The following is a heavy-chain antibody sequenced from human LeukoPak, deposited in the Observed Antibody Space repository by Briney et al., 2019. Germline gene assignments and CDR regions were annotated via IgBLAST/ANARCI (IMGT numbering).Heavy chain of an antibody. Sequence: GGSLRLSCAASGFTVSSNYMSWLRQAPGKGLDWVSAISGSGGKTYYADSVRGRFTISRDNSKNTMYLQMNSLRAEDTAVYYCAKEHPHGSGSDGFDIWGQGTMVTVSS. CDR3: AKEHPHGSGSDGFDI. CDR1: GFTVSSNY. CDR2: ISGSGGKT. V-gene: IGHV3-23*01. J-gene: IGHJ3*02. D-gene: IGHD3-10*01.